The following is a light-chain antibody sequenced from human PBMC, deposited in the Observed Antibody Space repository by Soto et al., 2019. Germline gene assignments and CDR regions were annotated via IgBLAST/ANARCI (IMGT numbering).Light chain of an antibody. Sequence: QMTHSPSSLSASVGEKIIITCRASRDVGSDVSWYQQKPGQAPKLLIYAASNLYTGVPSRFSGSRSGTEFTLTISSLQPEDFASYYCLQDYGDSWTFGQGTKVDIK. J-gene: IGKJ1*01. CDR3: LQDYGDSWT. CDR2: AAS. CDR1: RDVGSD. V-gene: IGKV1-6*01.